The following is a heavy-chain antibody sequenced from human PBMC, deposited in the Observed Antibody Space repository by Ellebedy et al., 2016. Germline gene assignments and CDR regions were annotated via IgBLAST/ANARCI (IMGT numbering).Heavy chain of an antibody. D-gene: IGHD3-3*01. J-gene: IGHJ6*02. Sequence: GGSLRLSCAASGFTFSSYGMHWVRQAPGKGLEWVAVIWYDGSNKYYADSVKGRFTISRDNSKNTLYLQMNSLRAEDTAVYYCAREGTIFGVVIDHYYYYGMDVWGQGTTVTVSS. CDR3: AREGTIFGVVIDHYYYYGMDV. CDR2: IWYDGSNK. V-gene: IGHV3-30*19. CDR1: GFTFSSYG.